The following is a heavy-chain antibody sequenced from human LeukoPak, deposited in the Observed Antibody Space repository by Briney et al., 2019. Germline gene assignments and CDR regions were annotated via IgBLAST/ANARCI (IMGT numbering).Heavy chain of an antibody. CDR1: GFPFSTLG. J-gene: IGHJ4*02. D-gene: IGHD2/OR15-2a*01. V-gene: IGHV3-74*01. Sequence: PGGSLRLSCSASGFPFSTLGMHWVRQAPGKGLVWVSHINSDGSWTSYADSVKGRFTISKDNAKNTVYLQMNSLRAEDTAVYYCVSFYETYWGRGTLVTVSS. CDR3: VSFYETY. CDR2: INSDGSWT.